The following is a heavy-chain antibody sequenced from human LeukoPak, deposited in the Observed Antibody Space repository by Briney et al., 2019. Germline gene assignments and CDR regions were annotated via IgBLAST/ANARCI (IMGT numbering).Heavy chain of an antibody. CDR1: GFTFSSYS. CDR2: IYSGGGS. CDR3: ARDASGPAY. J-gene: IGHJ4*02. D-gene: IGHD3-10*01. Sequence: PGGSLRLSCAASGFTFSSYSMSWVRQAPGKGLEWVSVIYSGGGSYYADSVKGRFTISRDNSKNTLYLQMNSLRVEDTAVYYCARDASGPAYWGQGTLVTVSS. V-gene: IGHV3-66*01.